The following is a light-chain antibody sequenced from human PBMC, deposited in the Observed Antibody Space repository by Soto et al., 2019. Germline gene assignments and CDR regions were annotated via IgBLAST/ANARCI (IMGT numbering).Light chain of an antibody. J-gene: IGLJ2*01. V-gene: IGLV1-44*01. CDR1: TSNIGRTT. Sequence: QSVLTQPPSASVTPGQRVTVSCSGSTSNIGRTTVNWYQQLPGTAPKLLIYIDNQRPSGVPERFSGSKSGTSASLAITGLQSEDEATYYCATWDDSLNGPVFGGGTQLTVL. CDR3: ATWDDSLNGPV. CDR2: IDN.